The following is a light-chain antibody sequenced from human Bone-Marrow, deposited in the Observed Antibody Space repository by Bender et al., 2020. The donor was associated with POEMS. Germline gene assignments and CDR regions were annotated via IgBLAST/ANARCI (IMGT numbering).Light chain of an antibody. CDR2: DAN. Sequence: QSALTQPPSVSGSPGQSVTISCTGTSSDVGSCYLVSWYQQDPGKAPKLMIYDANRRPSRVSNRFPRSKSGNTASLTISGLQAEDEADYYCYSYPGDGTLVFAAGTQLTVL. J-gene: IGLJ3*02. CDR1: SSDVGSCYL. V-gene: IGLV2-23*01. CDR3: YSYPGDGTLV.